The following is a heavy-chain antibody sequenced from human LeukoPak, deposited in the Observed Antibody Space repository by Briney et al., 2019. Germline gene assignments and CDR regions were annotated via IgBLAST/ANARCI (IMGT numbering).Heavy chain of an antibody. CDR2: IYSGGTT. V-gene: IGHV3-53*01. J-gene: IGHJ4*02. CDR1: GFTVSSNF. Sequence: PGGSLRLSCAAPGFTVSSNFMSWVRQAPGKGLEWVSVIYSGGTTYYADSVKGRFTISRDNSKNTLYLQMNSLRAEDTAVYYCAKDARRTSGWYFFDYWGQGTLVTVSS. CDR3: AKDARRTSGWYFFDY. D-gene: IGHD6-19*01.